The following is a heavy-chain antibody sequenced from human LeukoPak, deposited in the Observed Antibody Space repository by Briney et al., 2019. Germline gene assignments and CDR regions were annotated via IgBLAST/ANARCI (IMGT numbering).Heavy chain of an antibody. J-gene: IGHJ6*03. V-gene: IGHV1-8*03. Sequence: ASVKVSCKASGHTFTIFDINWVPPATGQGLEWMRWMNPNSGNTGYAQKFQGRVTITRNTSISTAYMELSSLRSEDTAVYYCARGLRPHCSSTSCYDYYMDVWGKGTTVTVSS. CDR1: GHTFTIFD. CDR3: ARGLRPHCSSTSCYDYYMDV. D-gene: IGHD2-2*01. CDR2: MNPNSGNT.